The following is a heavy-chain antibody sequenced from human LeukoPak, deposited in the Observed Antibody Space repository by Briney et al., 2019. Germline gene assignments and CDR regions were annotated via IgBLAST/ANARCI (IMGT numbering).Heavy chain of an antibody. Sequence: ASVKVSCKASGYTFTSYGISWVRQAPGHGLEWMGWISAYNGNTNYAQKLQGRVTMTTDTSTSTAYMELRSLRSDDTAVYYCAREGGYYYDSSGYYYGDYWGQGTLVTVSS. V-gene: IGHV1-18*01. CDR1: GYTFTSYG. J-gene: IGHJ4*02. D-gene: IGHD3-22*01. CDR2: ISAYNGNT. CDR3: AREGGYYYDSSGYYYGDY.